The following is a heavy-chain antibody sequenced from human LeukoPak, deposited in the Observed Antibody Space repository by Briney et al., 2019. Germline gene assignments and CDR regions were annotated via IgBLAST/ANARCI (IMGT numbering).Heavy chain of an antibody. V-gene: IGHV3-30-3*01. D-gene: IGHD2-15*01. CDR2: ISNDGGNR. Sequence: GGSLRLSCVASGFTSGFTFSYYAMHWVRQAPGKGLEWVAFISNDGGNRYFANSVKGRFTISRDNSKNTVYLQMNSLRADDTAVYYCADSDGYYYDVWGQGTLVTVS. CDR1: GFTFSYYA. CDR3: ADSDGYYYDV. J-gene: IGHJ4*02.